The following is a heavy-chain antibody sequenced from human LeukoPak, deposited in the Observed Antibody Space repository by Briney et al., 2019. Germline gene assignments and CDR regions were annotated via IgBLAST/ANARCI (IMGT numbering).Heavy chain of an antibody. D-gene: IGHD1-26*01. J-gene: IGHJ5*02. CDR2: IYTSGST. Sequence: SETLSLTCTVSGASISSYYWSWIRQPPGKGLEWIGYIYTSGSTYYNPSLRSRVTISVDTSKNQFSLKVTSVTAADTAVYYCARQVGWLDPWGQGTLVTVSS. V-gene: IGHV4-4*09. CDR1: GASISSYY. CDR3: ARQVGWLDP.